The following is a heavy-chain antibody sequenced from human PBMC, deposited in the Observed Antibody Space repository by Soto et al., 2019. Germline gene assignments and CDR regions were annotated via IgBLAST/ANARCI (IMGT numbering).Heavy chain of an antibody. D-gene: IGHD1-26*01. CDR3: ARLWGGSVDY. CDR2: IYYSGST. CDR1: GGSISSYY. J-gene: IGHJ4*02. V-gene: IGHV4-59*08. Sequence: QVQLQESGPGLVKPSETLSLTCTVSGGSISSYYWSWIRQPPGKGLEWIGYIYYSGSTNYNPSLKSRVTISVDPSKNQFSLNLSAVPAADTAVYYCARLWGGSVDYWGQGTLVTVSS.